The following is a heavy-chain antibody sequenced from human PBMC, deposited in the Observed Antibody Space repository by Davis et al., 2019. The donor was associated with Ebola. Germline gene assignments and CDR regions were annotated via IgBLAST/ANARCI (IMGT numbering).Heavy chain of an antibody. V-gene: IGHV4-59*01. CDR2: IFYNGIT. Sequence: ESLKISCTTSGFTFGDYAMTWVRQAPGKGLEWIGDIFYNGITNYNPSLKSRLTISIDTSTNQFSLKLRSVTAADTAMYYCARANTGMVPPEIDSWGQGTKVTVSS. CDR3: ARANTGMVPPEIDS. J-gene: IGHJ4*02. D-gene: IGHD5-18*01. CDR1: GFTFGDYA.